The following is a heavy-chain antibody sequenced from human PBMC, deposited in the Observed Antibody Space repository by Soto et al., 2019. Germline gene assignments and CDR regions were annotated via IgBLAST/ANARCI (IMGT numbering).Heavy chain of an antibody. J-gene: IGHJ4*02. D-gene: IGHD4-17*01. CDR3: ARKTTVTTSFDY. CDR1: GGSISRGGYS. Sequence: QVQLQESGPGLLKPSQTLSLTCTVSGGSISRGGYSWSRIRQHPGQGLEWIGYSYYIGSTYYNPPLKSRFTISADPLKKPFSLKLSSVIAADTAVYYCARKTTVTTSFDYWGQGTLVTVAS. V-gene: IGHV4-31*03. CDR2: SYYIGST.